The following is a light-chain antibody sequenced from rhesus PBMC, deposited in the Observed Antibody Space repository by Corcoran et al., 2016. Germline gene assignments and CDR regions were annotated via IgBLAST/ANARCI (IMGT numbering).Light chain of an antibody. Sequence: DIQMTQSPSSLSASVGDRVTITCRASENVNNYLNWYQQKPGKAPKLLIYKTSTLQSGVPSRFSGSGSGTNYTFTISRLQPEDVATYYCQHGYGTPWTFGQGTKVEIK. CDR3: QHGYGTPWT. V-gene: IGKV1-74*01. J-gene: IGKJ1*01. CDR2: KTS. CDR1: ENVNNY.